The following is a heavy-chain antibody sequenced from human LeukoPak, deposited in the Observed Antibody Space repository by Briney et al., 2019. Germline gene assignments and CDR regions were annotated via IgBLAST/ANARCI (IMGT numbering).Heavy chain of an antibody. J-gene: IGHJ6*04. Sequence: PSETLSLTCAVYGGSFSGYYWSWIRQPPGKGLEWIGEINHSGSTNYNPSLKSRVTISVDTSKNQFSLKLSSVTAADTAVYYCVRGQYIVVVPAAYYYYGMDVWGKGTTVTVSS. V-gene: IGHV4-34*01. CDR2: INHSGST. CDR3: VRGQYIVVVPAAYYYYGMDV. CDR1: GGSFSGYY. D-gene: IGHD2-2*01.